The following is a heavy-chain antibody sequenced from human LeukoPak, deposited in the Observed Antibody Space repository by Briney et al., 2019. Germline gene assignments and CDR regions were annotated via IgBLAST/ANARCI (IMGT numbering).Heavy chain of an antibody. CDR3: ARKYLPAASDY. D-gene: IGHD2-2*01. CDR1: GFTVSSNY. CDR2: ISYDGSNK. V-gene: IGHV3-30*03. Sequence: GGSLRPSCAASGFTVSSNYMSWVRQAPGKGLEWVAVISYDGSNKYYADSVKGRFTISRDNSKNTLYLQMNSLRAEDTAVYYCARKYLPAASDYWGQGTLVTVSS. J-gene: IGHJ4*02.